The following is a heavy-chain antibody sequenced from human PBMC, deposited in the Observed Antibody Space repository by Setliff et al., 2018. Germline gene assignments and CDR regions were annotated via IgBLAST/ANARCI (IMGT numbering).Heavy chain of an antibody. J-gene: IGHJ3*02. Sequence: GASVKVSCKASGYTFTSYGISWVRQAPGQGLEWMGWISAYNGNTNYAQKPQGRVTMTTDTSTSTAYMELRSLRSDDTAVYYCARAYYYGSGSYYNGYDAFDIWGQGTMVTVSS. D-gene: IGHD3-10*01. CDR3: ARAYYYGSGSYYNGYDAFDI. CDR1: GYTFTSYG. V-gene: IGHV1-18*01. CDR2: ISAYNGNT.